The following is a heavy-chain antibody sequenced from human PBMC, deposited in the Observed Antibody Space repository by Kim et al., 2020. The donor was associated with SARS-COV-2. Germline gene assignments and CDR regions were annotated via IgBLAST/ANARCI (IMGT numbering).Heavy chain of an antibody. D-gene: IGHD3-10*01. Sequence: ASVKVSCKASGYTFTSYDINWVRQATGQGLEWMGWMNPNSGNTGYAQKFQGRVTMTRNTSISTAYMELSSLRSEDTAVYYCARGLYYGSGSYQKRVLYGMDVWGQGTTVTVSS. CDR2: MNPNSGNT. CDR1: GYTFTSYD. V-gene: IGHV1-8*01. CDR3: ARGLYYGSGSYQKRVLYGMDV. J-gene: IGHJ6*02.